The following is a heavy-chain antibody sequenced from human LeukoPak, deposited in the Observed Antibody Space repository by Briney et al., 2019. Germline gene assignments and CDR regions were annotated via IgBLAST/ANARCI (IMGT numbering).Heavy chain of an antibody. J-gene: IGHJ6*03. CDR3: ARGYQPPYYFMDV. CDR2: MYTGGSS. CDR1: GGSISGGSHY. V-gene: IGHV4-61*02. D-gene: IGHD2-2*01. Sequence: SQTLSLTCTVSGGSISGGSHYWSWIRQPAGKGLEWIGRMYTGGSSNYNPSLKSRVTISIDTSKNQFSLKLSSVTAADTAVYYCARGYQPPYYFMDVWGKGTTVTVSS.